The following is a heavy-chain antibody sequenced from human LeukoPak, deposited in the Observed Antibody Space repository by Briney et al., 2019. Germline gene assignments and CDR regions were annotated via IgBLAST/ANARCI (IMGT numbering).Heavy chain of an antibody. V-gene: IGHV4-4*07. CDR2: IYTSGST. CDR3: ARDWYSSSWYPGYNWFDP. J-gene: IGHJ5*02. Sequence: SPSETLSLTCTVSGGSINSYYWSWIRQPAGKGLEWIGRIYTSGSTNYNPSLKSRVTMSVDTSKNQFSLKPSSVTAADTAVYYCARDWYSSSWYPGYNWFDPWGQGTLVTVSS. CDR1: GGSINSYY. D-gene: IGHD6-13*01.